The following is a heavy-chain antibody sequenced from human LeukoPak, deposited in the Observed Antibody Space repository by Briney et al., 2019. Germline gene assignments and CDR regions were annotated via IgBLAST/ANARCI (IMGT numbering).Heavy chain of an antibody. CDR3: ATERSGIDAFDI. V-gene: IGHV1-24*01. J-gene: IGHJ3*02. CDR2: FDPEDGEA. CDR1: GYTFTSYD. Sequence: ASVKVSCKASGYTFTSYDINWVRQAPGKGLEWMGGFDPEDGEATYAQKFQGRVTLTEDTSTDTGYMELSTLRSEDTAVYYCATERSGIDAFDIWGQGTRVTVSS. D-gene: IGHD3-10*01.